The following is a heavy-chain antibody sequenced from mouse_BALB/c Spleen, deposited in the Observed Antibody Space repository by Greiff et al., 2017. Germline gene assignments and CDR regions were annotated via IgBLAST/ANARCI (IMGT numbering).Heavy chain of an antibody. D-gene: IGHD2-3*01. J-gene: IGHJ4*01. V-gene: IGHV5-12-1*01. CDR2: ISSGGGST. CDR3: ARHQGHGYFYAMDY. CDR1: GFAFSSYD. Sequence: EVKLMESGGGLVKPGGSLKLSCAASGFAFSSYDMSWVRQTPEKRLEWVAYISSGGGSTYYPDTVKGRFTISRDNAKNTLYLQMSSLKSEDTAMYYCARHQGHGYFYAMDYWGQGTSVTVSS.